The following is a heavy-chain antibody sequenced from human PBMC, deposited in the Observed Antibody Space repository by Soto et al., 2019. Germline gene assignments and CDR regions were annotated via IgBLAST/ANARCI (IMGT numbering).Heavy chain of an antibody. V-gene: IGHV1-2*02. CDR3: AREEQSIFHDAFDI. D-gene: IGHD6-19*01. Sequence: ASVKVSCKASGYTFTGYYMHWLRQAPGQGLEWMGWINPNSGGTNYAQKFQGRVTMTRDTSISTAYMELSRLRSDDTAVYYCAREEQSIFHDAFDIWGQGTMVTVSS. CDR2: INPNSGGT. CDR1: GYTFTGYY. J-gene: IGHJ3*02.